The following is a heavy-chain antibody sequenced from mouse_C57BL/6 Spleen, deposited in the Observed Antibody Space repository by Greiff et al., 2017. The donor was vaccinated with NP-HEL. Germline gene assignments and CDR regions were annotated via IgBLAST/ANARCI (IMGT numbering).Heavy chain of an antibody. J-gene: IGHJ4*01. CDR1: GYTFTSYW. Sequence: VQLQQPGAELVKPGASVKLSCKASGYTFTSYWMHWVKQRPGQGLEWIGMIHPNSGSTNYNEKFKSKATLTVDKSSSTAYMQLSSLTSEDSAVYYCARSRGNYDYAMDYWGQGTSVTVSS. V-gene: IGHV1-64*01. CDR3: ARSRGNYDYAMDY. CDR2: IHPNSGST. D-gene: IGHD2-1*01.